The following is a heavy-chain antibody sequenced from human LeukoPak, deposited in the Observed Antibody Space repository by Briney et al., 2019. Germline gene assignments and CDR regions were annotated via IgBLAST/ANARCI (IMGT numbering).Heavy chain of an antibody. V-gene: IGHV3-74*01. J-gene: IGHJ4*02. CDR3: ARPYCSSTSCYLYFEY. D-gene: IGHD2-2*01. CDR1: GFTFNYYW. CDR2: INTVGSTT. Sequence: GGSLRLSCAASGFTFNYYWMYWVRQAPGGGLVWVARINTVGSTTTYADSVKGRFTISRDNAKNTLYLQMNSLRVDDTAVYYCARPYCSSTSCYLYFEYWGQGTLVTVSS.